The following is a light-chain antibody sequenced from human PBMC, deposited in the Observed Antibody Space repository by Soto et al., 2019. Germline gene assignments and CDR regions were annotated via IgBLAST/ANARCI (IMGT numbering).Light chain of an antibody. Sequence: DIQMTQSPSTLSASIGDRVTITCRASQDISNYLNWYQHKPGETPRLLISDASNLKTGVPSRFSGSGSGTEFTLTVSSLQPDDFATYYCHQYHNFPRTFGQGTKVDIK. CDR3: HQYHNFPRT. J-gene: IGKJ1*01. V-gene: IGKV1-33*01. CDR1: QDISNY. CDR2: DAS.